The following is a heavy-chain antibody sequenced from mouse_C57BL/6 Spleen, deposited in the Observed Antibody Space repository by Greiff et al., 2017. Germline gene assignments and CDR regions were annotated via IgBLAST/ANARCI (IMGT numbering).Heavy chain of an antibody. CDR1: GFNIKDYY. J-gene: IGHJ3*01. CDR2: IDPEDGDT. D-gene: IGHD2-4*01. CDR3: TPYDYDSWFAY. V-gene: IGHV14-1*01. Sequence: VQLQQSGAELVRPGASVKLSCTASGFNIKDYYMHWVKQRPEQGLEWIGRIDPEDGDTEYAPKFQGKATMTADTSSNTAYLQLSSLTSEDTAVYYGTPYDYDSWFAYWGQGTLVTVSA.